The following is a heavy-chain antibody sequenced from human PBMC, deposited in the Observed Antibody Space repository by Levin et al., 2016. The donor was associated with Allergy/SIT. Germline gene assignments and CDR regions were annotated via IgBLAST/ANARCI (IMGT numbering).Heavy chain of an antibody. CDR2: ISSSSSYI. J-gene: IGHJ6*02. Sequence: VRQAPGKGLEWVSSISSSSSYIYYADSVKGRFTISRDNAKNSLYLQMNSLRAEDTAVYYCARDTSLPAPINYDFWSGYPRSGMDVWGQGTTVTVSS. D-gene: IGHD3-3*01. CDR3: ARDTSLPAPINYDFWSGYPRSGMDV. V-gene: IGHV3-21*01.